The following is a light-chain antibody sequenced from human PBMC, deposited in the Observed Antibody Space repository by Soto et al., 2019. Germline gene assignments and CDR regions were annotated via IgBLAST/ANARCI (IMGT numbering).Light chain of an antibody. V-gene: IGKV4-1*01. CDR3: PPYFSIPMFT. Sequence: DVVLTQSPDSLALSLGETATITCKTTQSALFSASNKNYIAWYQRRPGQPLKLLFYWASTRASGVPERSSGSGSGTDFTLTISSLQPDDAAIYYCPPYFSIPMFTFAQGTKVDIK. CDR1: QSALFSASNKNY. J-gene: IGKJ2*01. CDR2: WAS.